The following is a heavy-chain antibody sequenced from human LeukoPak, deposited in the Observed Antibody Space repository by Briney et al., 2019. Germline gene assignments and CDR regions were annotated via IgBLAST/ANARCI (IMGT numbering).Heavy chain of an antibody. CDR3: ATVFRGVDY. Sequence: RASVKVSCKASGGTFSSYAISWVRQAPGQGLEWMGRIIPILGIANYAQKFQGRVTMTEDTSTDTAYMELSSLRSEDTAVYYCATVFRGVDYWGQGTLVTVSS. D-gene: IGHD3-10*01. CDR2: IIPILGIA. V-gene: IGHV1-69*04. J-gene: IGHJ4*02. CDR1: GGTFSSYA.